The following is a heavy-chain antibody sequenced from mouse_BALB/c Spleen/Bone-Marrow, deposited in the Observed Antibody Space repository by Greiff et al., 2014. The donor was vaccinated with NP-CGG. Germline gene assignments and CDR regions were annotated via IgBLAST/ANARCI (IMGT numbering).Heavy chain of an antibody. CDR1: GYTFTSYW. Sequence: DLVKPGASVKLPCKASGYTFTSYWINWIKQRPGQGLEWIGRIPPGSGTTYYNEMFKGKATLTVDTSSTTAYIQLGSLSSEDSAVYFCARGSYYYGSSSPWFAYWGQGTLVTVSA. D-gene: IGHD1-1*01. CDR2: IPPGSGTT. CDR3: ARGSYYYGSSSPWFAY. J-gene: IGHJ3*01. V-gene: IGHV1S41*01.